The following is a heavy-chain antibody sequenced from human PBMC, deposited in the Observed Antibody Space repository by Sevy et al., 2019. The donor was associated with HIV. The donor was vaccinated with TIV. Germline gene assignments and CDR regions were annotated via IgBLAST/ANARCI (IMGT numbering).Heavy chain of an antibody. CDR1: GFTFSTYA. V-gene: IGHV3-30-3*01. CDR3: AREGTFYCDRTQSGCQY. D-gene: IGHD3-22*01. Sequence: GGSLRLSCAASGFTFSTYAMHWVRQAPGKGLEWVAVISYDGSNKYYADSVKGRFTISRDNSKNTLDLQMNSLIAEDTAVYYCAREGTFYCDRTQSGCQYWGQGTLVTVSS. CDR2: ISYDGSNK. J-gene: IGHJ1*01.